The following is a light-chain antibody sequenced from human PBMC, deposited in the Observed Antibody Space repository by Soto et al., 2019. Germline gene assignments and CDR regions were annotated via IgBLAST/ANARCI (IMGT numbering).Light chain of an antibody. Sequence: EIVLTQSPATLSSFPGDRVTLSCRASQAVNTRLAWYQHKPGQAPRLLIYLASNRAAGVPARFSGSGSGTDFTLTISDVEPEDFAVYYCQQYVGLPITFGQGTRLEIK. J-gene: IGKJ5*01. CDR3: QQYVGLPIT. CDR1: QAVNTR. CDR2: LAS. V-gene: IGKV3D-11*03.